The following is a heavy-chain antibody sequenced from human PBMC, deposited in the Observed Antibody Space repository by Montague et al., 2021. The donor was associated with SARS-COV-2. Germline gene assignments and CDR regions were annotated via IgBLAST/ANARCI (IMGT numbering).Heavy chain of an antibody. CDR2: IDWDDDK. CDR1: GFSLSTSGMC. J-gene: IGHJ3*01. D-gene: IGHD1-26*01. Sequence: VKPTQTLTLTCTFSGFSLSTSGMCVSWIRQPPGKALEWLALIDWDDDKHYSTSLKTRLTISKGTSKSQVVLTMTNMDPVDTATYYCARIWGATRGDAFNPGGQGTMVTVAS. V-gene: IGHV2-70*01. CDR3: ARIWGATRGDAFNP.